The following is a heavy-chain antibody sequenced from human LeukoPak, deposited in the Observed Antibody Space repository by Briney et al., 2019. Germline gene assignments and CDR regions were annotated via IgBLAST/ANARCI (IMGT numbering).Heavy chain of an antibody. CDR3: ASLGTLRS. Sequence: SETLSLTCTVSGGSVSSSIYYWGWIRQPPGKGLEWIGSISYSGTNYNNPSLKSRVSISIDTSMNQFSVKLTSVTAADTAMYYCASLGTLRSWGQGTLVTVSS. J-gene: IGHJ5*02. CDR1: GGSVSSSIYY. D-gene: IGHD7-27*01. CDR2: ISYSGTN. V-gene: IGHV4-39*01.